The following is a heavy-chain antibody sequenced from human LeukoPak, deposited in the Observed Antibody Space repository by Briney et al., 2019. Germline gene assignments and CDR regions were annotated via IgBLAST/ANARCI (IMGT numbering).Heavy chain of an antibody. CDR2: ISVTGTGI. Sequence: GGSLRLSCAASGFSLSNFAMSWVRQAPGKGLEWISGISVTGTGIYYADSVKGRFTVSRDNSKNTLYLQMNSLRAEDTAVYYCATAAGADFFDYWGQGTLVTVSS. CDR3: ATAAGADFFDY. J-gene: IGHJ4*02. V-gene: IGHV3-23*01. CDR1: GFSLSNFA. D-gene: IGHD3-3*01.